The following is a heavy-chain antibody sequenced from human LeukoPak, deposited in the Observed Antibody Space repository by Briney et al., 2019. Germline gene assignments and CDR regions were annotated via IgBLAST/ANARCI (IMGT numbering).Heavy chain of an antibody. D-gene: IGHD2-2*01. J-gene: IGHJ6*02. CDR2: IIPIFGIA. CDR3: ARDGGSIVVVPAAYYYYGMDV. Sequence: SVKVSCKASGGTFSSYAISWVRQAPGQGLEWMGGIIPIFGIANYAQKFQGRVTITADESTSTAYMELSSLRSEDTAVYYCARDGGSIVVVPAAYYYYGMDVWGQGTTVTVSS. CDR1: GGTFSSYA. V-gene: IGHV1-69*13.